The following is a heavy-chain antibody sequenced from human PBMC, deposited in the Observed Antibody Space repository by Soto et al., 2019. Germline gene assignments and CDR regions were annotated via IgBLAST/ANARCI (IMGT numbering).Heavy chain of an antibody. CDR2: IYAGTIT. Sequence: LRLSCAVSGITISSYYMSWVRQAAGKGLEWVSVIYAGTITYYADSMKGRFTIYRDNSKNTLNLEMNSLRVEDTAVYYCARIPYDNSGTIFDYWGQGTLVTVSS. CDR3: ARIPYDNSGTIFDY. V-gene: IGHV3-53*01. D-gene: IGHD3-22*01. CDR1: GITISSYY. J-gene: IGHJ4*02.